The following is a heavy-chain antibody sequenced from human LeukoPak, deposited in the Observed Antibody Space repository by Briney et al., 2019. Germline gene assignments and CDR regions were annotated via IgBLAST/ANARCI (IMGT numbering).Heavy chain of an antibody. CDR2: INPNNGGT. J-gene: IGHJ4*02. CDR3: ARDLILVTSSDYFDY. D-gene: IGHD2-21*02. Sequence: ASVKVSCKASGYTFTGYYIHWVRQAPGQGLEWMGRINPNNGGTNYAQKFQGRVTMTRDTSISTAYMELSRLRSDDTAVYYCARDLILVTSSDYFDYWGQGTLVTVSS. CDR1: GYTFTGYY. V-gene: IGHV1-2*06.